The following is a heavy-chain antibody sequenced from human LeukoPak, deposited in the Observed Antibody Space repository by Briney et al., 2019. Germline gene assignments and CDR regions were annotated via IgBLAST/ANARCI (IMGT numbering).Heavy chain of an antibody. D-gene: IGHD3-10*01. V-gene: IGHV1-2*06. Sequence: GASVKVSCKASGYTFTGYYIHWVRPAPGQGLEWMGRINPNRGGTNYAQKFQGRVTMTRDTSISTAYMELSRLRSDDTAVYYCAAHRYYYGSGSYSSGYWGQGTLVTVSS. CDR2: INPNRGGT. CDR1: GYTFTGYY. CDR3: AAHRYYYGSGSYSSGY. J-gene: IGHJ4*02.